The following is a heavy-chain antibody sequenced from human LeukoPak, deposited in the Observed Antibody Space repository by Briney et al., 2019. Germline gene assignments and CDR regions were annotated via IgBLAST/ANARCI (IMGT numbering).Heavy chain of an antibody. CDR2: ISWNSGSI. CDR1: GFTFDDYA. J-gene: IGHJ4*02. Sequence: GGSLRLSCAASGFTFDDYAMHWVRQAPGKGLEWVSGISWNSGSIGYADSLKGRFTLSRDNAKNSLYLQKNSLRAEDTALYYCAKDIYIVATMAYFDYWGQGTLVTVSS. D-gene: IGHD5-12*01. V-gene: IGHV3-9*01. CDR3: AKDIYIVATMAYFDY.